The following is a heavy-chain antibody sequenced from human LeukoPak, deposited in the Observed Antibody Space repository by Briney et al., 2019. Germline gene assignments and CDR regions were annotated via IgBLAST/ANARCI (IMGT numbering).Heavy chain of an antibody. CDR2: IYYSGST. CDR3: ARRATTGAPYYFDY. J-gene: IGHJ4*02. V-gene: IGHV4-59*08. CDR1: GGSISSYY. D-gene: IGHD1-1*01. Sequence: SETLSLTCTVSGGSISSYYWSWIRQPPGKGLEWIGYIYYSGSTNYNPSLKSRVTISVDTSKNQFSLKLSSVTAADTAVYYCARRATTGAPYYFDYWGQGTLVTVSS.